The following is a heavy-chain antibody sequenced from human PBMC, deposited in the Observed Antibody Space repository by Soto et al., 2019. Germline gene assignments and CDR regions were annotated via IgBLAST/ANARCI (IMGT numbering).Heavy chain of an antibody. Sequence: QVQLVHSGAEVKKPGSSVKVSCEASGGTFTSYIFTWVRQAPGQGLEWMGRSIPIQGRADYALKFQERSPETADKSTNTVYMELRSLRPDDTAIYYCAKSLVFVDHAYMDVWGKGTTVTVSS. V-gene: IGHV1-69*02. J-gene: IGHJ6*03. CDR3: AKSLVFVDHAYMDV. CDR1: GGTFTSYI. D-gene: IGHD2-21*01. CDR2: SIPIQGRA.